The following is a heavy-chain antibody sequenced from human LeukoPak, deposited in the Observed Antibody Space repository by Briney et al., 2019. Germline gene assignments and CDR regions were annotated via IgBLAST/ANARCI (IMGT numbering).Heavy chain of an antibody. CDR3: AKGVGANGLFDY. D-gene: IGHD1-26*01. V-gene: IGHV3-48*03. CDR1: GFTFSGYN. J-gene: IGHJ4*02. CDR2: ISSTGSTK. Sequence: GGSLRLSCAASGFTFSGYNMNWVRQAPGKGLEWVSYISSTGSTKYYADSVKGRFTVSRDNAKNSLYLQMNSLRAEDTAVYYCAKGVGANGLFDYWGQGTLVTVSS.